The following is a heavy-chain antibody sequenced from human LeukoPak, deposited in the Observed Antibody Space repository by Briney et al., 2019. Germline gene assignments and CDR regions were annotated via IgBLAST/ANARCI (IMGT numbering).Heavy chain of an antibody. Sequence: GASVKVSCKASGYTFTSYAMHWVRQAPGQRLEWMGWINAGNGNTKYSQKFQGRVTITRDTSASTAYMELSSLRSEDTAVYYCARERPRRGSYIDYWGQGTLVTVSS. CDR1: GYTFTSYA. CDR2: INAGNGNT. D-gene: IGHD1-26*01. CDR3: ARERPRRGSYIDY. J-gene: IGHJ4*02. V-gene: IGHV1-3*01.